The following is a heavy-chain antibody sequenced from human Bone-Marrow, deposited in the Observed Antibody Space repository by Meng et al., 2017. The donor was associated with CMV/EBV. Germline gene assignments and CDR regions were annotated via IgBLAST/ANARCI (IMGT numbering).Heavy chain of an antibody. CDR3: AREGNGDYEHYYYYYYGMDV. CDR1: GFTFSSYW. J-gene: IGHJ6*02. D-gene: IGHD4-17*01. Sequence: GESLKISCAASGFTFSSYWMSWVRQAPGKGLVWVSRINSDGSSTSYADSVKGRFTISRDNAKNTLYLQMNSLRAEDTAVYYCAREGNGDYEHYYYYYYGMDVWGQGTTVTVSS. CDR2: INSDGSST. V-gene: IGHV3-74*01.